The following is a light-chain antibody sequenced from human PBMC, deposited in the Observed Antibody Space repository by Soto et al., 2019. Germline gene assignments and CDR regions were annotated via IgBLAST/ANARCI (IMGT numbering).Light chain of an antibody. J-gene: IGKJ5*01. CDR2: DAS. CDR1: QTVRNNY. Sequence: EFLLTQSPGTLSLSPGERATLSCRASQTVRNNYLAWYQQKPGQAPRLLIYDASNRATGIPARFSGSGSGTDFTLTISSLQPEDFATYYCQQSYSTPITFGQGTRLEIK. V-gene: IGKV3D-20*02. CDR3: QQSYSTPIT.